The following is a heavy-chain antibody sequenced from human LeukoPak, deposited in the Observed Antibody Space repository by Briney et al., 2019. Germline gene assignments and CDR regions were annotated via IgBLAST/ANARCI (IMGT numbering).Heavy chain of an antibody. CDR1: GYTFTDYY. Sequence: ASVKISCKGSGYTFTDYYMHWLQQAPGKGLEWMGLVDPEDGETIYAEKFQGRVTITADTSTDTAYMELSSLRSEDTAVYYCATSSQKDYYDSSGYSSYYMDVWGKGTTVTVSS. J-gene: IGHJ6*03. V-gene: IGHV1-69-2*01. CDR2: VDPEDGET. D-gene: IGHD3-22*01. CDR3: ATSSQKDYYDSSGYSSYYMDV.